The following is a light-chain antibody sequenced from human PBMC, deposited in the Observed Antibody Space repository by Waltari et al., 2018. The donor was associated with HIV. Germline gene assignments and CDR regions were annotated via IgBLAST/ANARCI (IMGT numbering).Light chain of an antibody. J-gene: IGKJ5*01. CDR2: EVS. CDR3: MQSLQVPIT. V-gene: IGKV2D-29*01. Sequence: EIVMTQTPLSLSVTPGQPASISCKSCQSLLHGGGRTFLYWRLQKPGQPPQILIHEVSDRISGVPDRFSGSGSGTDFTLTISRVEADDVGIYYCMQSLQVPITFGQGTRLEIK. CDR1: QSLLHGGGRTF.